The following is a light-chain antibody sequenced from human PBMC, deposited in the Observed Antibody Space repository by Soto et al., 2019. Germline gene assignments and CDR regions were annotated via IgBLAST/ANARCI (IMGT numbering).Light chain of an antibody. CDR3: QQYYSSPLT. CDR1: QSVSYSSNNKNY. Sequence: DIVMTQSPDSLAVSLGEGATINCKSSQSVSYSSNNKNYLAWYQHKPGQPPKLLINWASSRESGVPDRFSGSGSGTDFTLTINSLQAEDLAVYYCQQYYSSPLTFGGGTKVEIQ. J-gene: IGKJ4*01. CDR2: WAS. V-gene: IGKV4-1*01.